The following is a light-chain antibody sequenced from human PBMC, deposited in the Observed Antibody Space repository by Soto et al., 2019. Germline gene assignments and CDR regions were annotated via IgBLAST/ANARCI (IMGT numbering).Light chain of an antibody. J-gene: IGKJ5*01. CDR2: GAF. CDR3: QQRNIWPPVT. CDR1: QSISDN. Sequence: DIMMTQSPAILSLSLGERATLSCRASQSISDNLAWYQQKSGQAPRLLIYGAFNRATGIPARFSGSGSGTDFTLTISSLEPEDFAVYYCQQRNIWPPVTFGQGTRLEIK. V-gene: IGKV3-11*01.